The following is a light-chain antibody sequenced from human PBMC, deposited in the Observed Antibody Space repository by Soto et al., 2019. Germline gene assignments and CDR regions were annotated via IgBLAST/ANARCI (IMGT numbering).Light chain of an antibody. V-gene: IGKV3-20*01. Sequence: EIVLTQSPGTLSLSPGERATLSCRASQSVYSTFLAWYQQKPGRAPRLIIYGASSRATGIPDRFGGSGSGTDFSLSISRLEPEDLAVFYCHQYGTSPITFGQGTRLEIK. CDR1: QSVYSTF. J-gene: IGKJ5*01. CDR3: HQYGTSPIT. CDR2: GAS.